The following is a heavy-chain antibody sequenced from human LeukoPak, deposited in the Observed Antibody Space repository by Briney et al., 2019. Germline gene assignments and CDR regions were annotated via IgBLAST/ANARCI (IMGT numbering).Heavy chain of an antibody. CDR1: GFTFSYYW. D-gene: IGHD3-3*01. CDR2: INGDGSTT. Sequence: GGSLRLSCAASGFTFSYYWMHWVRQAPGKGLVWVSRINGDGSTTNYADSVKGRFTISRDNSKNTLYLQMNSLRAEDTAVYYCAKDLSSYYDFFIDYWGQGTLVTVSS. J-gene: IGHJ4*02. V-gene: IGHV3-74*01. CDR3: AKDLSSYYDFFIDY.